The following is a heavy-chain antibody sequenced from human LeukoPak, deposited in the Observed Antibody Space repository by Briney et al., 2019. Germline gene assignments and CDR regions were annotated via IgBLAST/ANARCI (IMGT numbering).Heavy chain of an antibody. CDR3: ARSKNYGSGRTPFDY. V-gene: IGHV4-39*07. Sequence: SETLSLTCTVSGGSVSSGSYYWSWIRQPPGKGLEWIGEINHSGSTNYNPSLKSRVTISVDTSKNQFSLKLSSVTAADTAVYYCARSKNYGSGRTPFDYWGQGTLVTVSS. CDR1: GGSVSSGSYY. D-gene: IGHD3-10*01. J-gene: IGHJ4*02. CDR2: INHSGST.